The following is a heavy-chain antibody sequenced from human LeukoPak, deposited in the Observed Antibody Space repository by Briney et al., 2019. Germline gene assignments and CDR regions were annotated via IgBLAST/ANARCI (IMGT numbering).Heavy chain of an antibody. D-gene: IGHD6-19*01. Sequence: PGGSLRLSCVASGFTFDDYAMHWVRQAPGKGLEWVSLISGDGGSTYYADSVKGRFTISRDNSKNSLYLQMNSLRTEDTALYYCAKDTIRAGTFPYFDYWGQGTLVTVSS. CDR1: GFTFDDYA. V-gene: IGHV3-43*02. CDR2: ISGDGGST. J-gene: IGHJ4*02. CDR3: AKDTIRAGTFPYFDY.